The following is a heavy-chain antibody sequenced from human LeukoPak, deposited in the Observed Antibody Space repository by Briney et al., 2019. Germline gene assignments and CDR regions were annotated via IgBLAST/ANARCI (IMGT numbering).Heavy chain of an antibody. CDR2: MNPNSANT. Sequence: ASVKVSCKASGYTFTSYDINWVRQATGQGLEWMGWMNPNSANTGYAQKFQGRVTMTRNTSISTAYMELSSLRSEDTAVYYCARGGSYSRGRLKRNWFDPWGQGTLVTVSS. J-gene: IGHJ5*02. D-gene: IGHD6-13*01. CDR1: GYTFTSYD. CDR3: ARGGSYSRGRLKRNWFDP. V-gene: IGHV1-8*01.